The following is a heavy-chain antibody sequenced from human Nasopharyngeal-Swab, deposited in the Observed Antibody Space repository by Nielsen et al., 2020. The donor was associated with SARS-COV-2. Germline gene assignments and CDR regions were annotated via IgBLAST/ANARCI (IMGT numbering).Heavy chain of an antibody. V-gene: IGHV1-69*13. J-gene: IGHJ1*01. Sequence: SVTVSCKASGGTFSSYTISWLRQAPGQGLEWMGGIIPIFGTANYAQKFQGRVTITADESTSTAYMELSSLRSEDTAVYYCARGSGWQTPVYGYFQHWGQGTLVTVSS. CDR2: IIPIFGTA. CDR1: GGTFSSYT. D-gene: IGHD6-19*01. CDR3: ARGSGWQTPVYGYFQH.